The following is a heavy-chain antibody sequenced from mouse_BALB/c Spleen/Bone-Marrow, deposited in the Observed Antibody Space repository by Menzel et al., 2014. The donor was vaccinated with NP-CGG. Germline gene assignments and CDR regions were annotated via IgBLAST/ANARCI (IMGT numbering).Heavy chain of an antibody. V-gene: IGHV2-5-1*01. CDR2: IWGSGST. Sequence: QVQLQQSGPSLVQPSQSLSITCTVSGFSLTDYGVHWVRQSPGKGLEWLGLIWGSGSTDYNPAFMSRLSITKDNSKSQVFFKINSVQADDTAIYYCAKRGGGNYESYYAMDYWGQGTSVTVSS. J-gene: IGHJ4*01. D-gene: IGHD2-1*01. CDR3: AKRGGGNYESYYAMDY. CDR1: GFSLTDYG.